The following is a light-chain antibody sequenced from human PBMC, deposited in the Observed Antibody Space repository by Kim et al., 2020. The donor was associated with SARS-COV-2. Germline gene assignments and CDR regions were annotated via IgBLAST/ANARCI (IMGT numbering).Light chain of an antibody. CDR2: GNS. J-gene: IGLJ1*01. CDR1: SSNIGAGYD. V-gene: IGLV1-40*01. Sequence: VTISCTGSSSNIGAGYDVHWYQQLPGTAPKLLIYGNSNRPSGVPDRFSGSKSGTSASLAITGLQAEDEADYYCQSYDSSLSGAYVFGTGTKVTVL. CDR3: QSYDSSLSGAYV.